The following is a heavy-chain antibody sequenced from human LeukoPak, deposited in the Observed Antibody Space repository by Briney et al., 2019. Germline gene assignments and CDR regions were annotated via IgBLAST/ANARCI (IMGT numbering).Heavy chain of an antibody. CDR3: TRGGYCSSTSCYDYYGMDV. Sequence: SGGSLRLSCTASGFTFGDYAMSWVRQAPGKGLEWVGFIRSKAYGGTTEYAASVKGRFTISRDGSKSIAYLQMNSLKTEDTAVYYCTRGGYCSSTSCYDYYGMDVWGKGTTVTVSS. J-gene: IGHJ6*04. CDR1: GFTFGDYA. D-gene: IGHD2-2*01. V-gene: IGHV3-49*04. CDR2: IRSKAYGGTT.